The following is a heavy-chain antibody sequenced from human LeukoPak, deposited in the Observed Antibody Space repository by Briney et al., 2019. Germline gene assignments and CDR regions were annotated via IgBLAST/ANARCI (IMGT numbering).Heavy chain of an antibody. V-gene: IGHV3-21*01. J-gene: IGHJ3*02. D-gene: IGHD2-2*02. CDR1: GLTFSSLE. Sequence: KPGGSLRLSCAASGLTFSSLELNWVRQAPGKGLEWVSSISSSSNYIYYADSVKGRFTISRDNAKNSLYLQMNSLRAEDTAVYYCARVPYCSSTSCYRGAFDIWGQGTMVTVSS. CDR2: ISSSSNYI. CDR3: ARVPYCSSTSCYRGAFDI.